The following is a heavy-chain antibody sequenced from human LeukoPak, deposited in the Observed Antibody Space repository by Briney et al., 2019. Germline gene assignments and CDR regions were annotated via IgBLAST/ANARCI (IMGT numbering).Heavy chain of an antibody. CDR1: DGSITSYH. V-gene: IGHV4-59*08. D-gene: IGHD3-16*01. CDR2: IFHSGSP. Sequence: KPSETLSLTCNVTDGSITSYHWSWIRQPPGKGLQWLGYIFHSGSPHYNPSLKSRLTLSVDTSRSQISLKLDSVTAADTAVYFCARHSQSYGPYNWFDPWGQGALVTVSS. CDR3: ARHSQSYGPYNWFDP. J-gene: IGHJ5*01.